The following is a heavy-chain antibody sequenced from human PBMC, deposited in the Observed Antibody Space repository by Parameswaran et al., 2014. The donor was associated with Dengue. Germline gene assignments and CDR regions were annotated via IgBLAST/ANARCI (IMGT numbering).Heavy chain of an antibody. D-gene: IGHD1-26*01. CDR2: IYPGDSDT. J-gene: IGHJ3*02. CDR3: ASSSGSYPDAFDI. V-gene: IGHV5-51*01. Sequence: VRQMPGKGLEWMGIIYPGDSDTRYSPSFQGQVTISADKSISTAYLQWSSLKASDTAMYYCASSSGSYPDAFDIWGQGDNGHRLL.